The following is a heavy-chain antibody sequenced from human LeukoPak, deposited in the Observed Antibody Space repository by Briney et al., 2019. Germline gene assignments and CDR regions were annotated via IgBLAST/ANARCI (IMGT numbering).Heavy chain of an antibody. CDR3: TTVYYGSGSYYFYYYMDV. CDR2: IKSKTVGGTT. V-gene: IGHV3-15*01. Sequence: GGSLRLSCAASGFTFSNAWMSWVRQAPGKGLEWVGRIKSKTVGGTTDYAAPVKGRFTISRDDSKNTLYLQMNSLKTEDTAVYYCTTVYYGSGSYYFYYYMDVWGKGTTVTVSS. CDR1: GFTFSNAW. D-gene: IGHD3-10*01. J-gene: IGHJ6*03.